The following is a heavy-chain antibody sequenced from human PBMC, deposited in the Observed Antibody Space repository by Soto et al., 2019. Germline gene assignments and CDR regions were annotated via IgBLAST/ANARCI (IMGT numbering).Heavy chain of an antibody. J-gene: IGHJ6*02. D-gene: IGHD2-2*01. V-gene: IGHV1-18*04. CDR2: ISTYTGNT. CDR1: GYTFSSYS. Sequence: ASVKVSCKSSGYTFSSYSVSWVRQAPGQGLEWLGWISTYTGNTKHAQKFQDRVTLTTEASTSTAYMELRSLRAEDTAVYYCAWDIVVVPAQYGMDVWGQGTTVTV. CDR3: AWDIVVVPAQYGMDV.